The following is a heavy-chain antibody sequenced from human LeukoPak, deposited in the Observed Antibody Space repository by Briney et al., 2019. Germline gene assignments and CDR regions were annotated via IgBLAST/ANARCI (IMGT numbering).Heavy chain of an antibody. CDR2: IYHSGST. V-gene: IGHV4-30-2*01. CDR1: GGSFSGYT. D-gene: IGHD2-15*01. CDR3: ARNPQDIPLGAFDI. J-gene: IGHJ3*02. Sequence: TPSETLSLTCAVYGGSFSGYTWSWIRQPPGKGLEWIGYIYHSGSTYYNPSLKSRVTISVDRSKNHFSLKLSSVTAADTAVYYCARNPQDIPLGAFDIWGQGTMVTVSS.